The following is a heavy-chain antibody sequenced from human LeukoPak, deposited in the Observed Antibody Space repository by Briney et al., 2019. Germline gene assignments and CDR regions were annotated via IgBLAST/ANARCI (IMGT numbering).Heavy chain of an antibody. CDR2: IYPGDSDT. CDR3: ARHSDYCSSTSCYDY. D-gene: IGHD2-2*01. J-gene: IGHJ4*02. Sequence: RGESLKISCKGSGYSFTSYWIGWVRQMPGKGLEWMGIIYPGDSDTRYSPSFQGQVTISADQSISTAYLQWGSLKASDTAMYYCARHSDYCSSTSCYDYWGQGTLVTVSS. V-gene: IGHV5-51*01. CDR1: GYSFTSYW.